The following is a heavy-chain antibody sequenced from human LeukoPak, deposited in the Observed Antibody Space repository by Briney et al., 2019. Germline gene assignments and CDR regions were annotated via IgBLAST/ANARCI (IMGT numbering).Heavy chain of an antibody. Sequence: SETLSLTCTVSGGSISSYYWSWIRQLPGKGLEWIGYIFHTGSTHYTPSLRSRVTISVDTSKNQFSLKLSAAATADTAVYHCARDVGYDYVWGSYRYFDSWGQGTLVTVSS. J-gene: IGHJ4*02. V-gene: IGHV4-59*01. CDR1: GGSISSYY. CDR2: IFHTGST. D-gene: IGHD3-16*02. CDR3: ARDVGYDYVWGSYRYFDS.